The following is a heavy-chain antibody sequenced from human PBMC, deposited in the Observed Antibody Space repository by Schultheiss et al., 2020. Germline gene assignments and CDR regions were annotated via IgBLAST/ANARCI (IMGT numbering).Heavy chain of an antibody. CDR2: ISAYNGNT. CDR3: ARHDLNWNDVYYYGMDV. J-gene: IGHJ6*02. CDR1: GYTFTSYG. Sequence: ASEKVSCKASGYTFTSYGISWVRQAPGQGLEWMGWISAYNGNTNYAQKLQGRVTMTTDTSTSTAYMELRSLRSDDTAVYYCARHDLNWNDVYYYGMDVWGQGTTVTVSS. D-gene: IGHD1-1*01. V-gene: IGHV1-18*04.